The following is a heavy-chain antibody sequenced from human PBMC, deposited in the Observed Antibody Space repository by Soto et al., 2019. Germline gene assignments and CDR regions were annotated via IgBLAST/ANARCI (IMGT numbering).Heavy chain of an antibody. J-gene: IGHJ4*02. Sequence: PGGSLRLSCAASGFTFSSYGMHWVRQAPGKGLEWVAVIWYDGSNKYYADSVKGRFTISRDNSKNTLYLQMNSLRAEDTAVYYCARDEYVYSSSCFDYWGQGTLVTVSS. CDR2: IWYDGSNK. V-gene: IGHV3-33*01. D-gene: IGHD6-6*01. CDR3: ARDEYVYSSSCFDY. CDR1: GFTFSSYG.